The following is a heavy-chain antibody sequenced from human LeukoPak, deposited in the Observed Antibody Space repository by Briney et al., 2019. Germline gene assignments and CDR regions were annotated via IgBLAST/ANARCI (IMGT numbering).Heavy chain of an antibody. Sequence: GGSLRLYCAASGFNFSSYSMNWVRQAPGQGLHWVSSISSSSSYIYYADSVKGRFTISRDNAKNSLYLQMNSLRAEDTAVYYCARDRIAAAGTSWGQGTLVTVSS. D-gene: IGHD6-13*01. CDR1: GFNFSSYS. CDR3: ARDRIAAAGTS. V-gene: IGHV3-21*01. CDR2: ISSSSSYI. J-gene: IGHJ5*02.